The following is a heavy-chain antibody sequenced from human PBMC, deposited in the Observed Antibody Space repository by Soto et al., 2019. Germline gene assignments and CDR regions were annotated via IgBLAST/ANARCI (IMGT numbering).Heavy chain of an antibody. CDR2: IVVGSGNT. D-gene: IGHD3-3*01. V-gene: IGHV1-58*01. CDR1: GFTSIPST. J-gene: IGHJ4*01. Sequence: ASLKVSCTASGFTSIPSTVPWVRQARGQPLEWLGWIVVGSGNTIYAQNFQERVTFTRDESTSTAYMELSSLRFEDTGVYYCAAGDYHDTSGYSSDYWGQ. CDR3: AAGDYHDTSGYSSDY.